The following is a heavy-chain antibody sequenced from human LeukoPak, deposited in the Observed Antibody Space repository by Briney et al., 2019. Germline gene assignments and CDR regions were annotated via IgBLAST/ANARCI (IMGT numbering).Heavy chain of an antibody. CDR2: ISGSGGST. Sequence: GGSLRLSCAVSGFIISTKYMNWVRQAPGKGLEWVSAISGSGGSTYYADSVKGRFTISRDNSKNTLYLQMNSLRAEDTAVYYCAKSSAGFFWSGYYLDYWGQGTLVTVSS. CDR1: GFIISTKY. D-gene: IGHD3-3*01. J-gene: IGHJ4*02. CDR3: AKSSAGFFWSGYYLDY. V-gene: IGHV3-23*01.